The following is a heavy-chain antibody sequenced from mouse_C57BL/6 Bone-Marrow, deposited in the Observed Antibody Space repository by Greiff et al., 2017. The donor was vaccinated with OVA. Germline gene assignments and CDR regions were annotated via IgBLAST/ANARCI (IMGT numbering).Heavy chain of an antibody. Sequence: QVQLQQPGAELVRPGSSVKLSCKASGYTFTSYWMDWVKQRPGQGLEWIGNIYPSDSETHYNQKFKDKATLTVDKSSSTAYMQLSSLTSEDSAVYYGARDHYYGSSYGFAYWGQGTLVTVSA. CDR2: IYPSDSET. CDR1: GYTFTSYW. J-gene: IGHJ3*01. V-gene: IGHV1-61*01. D-gene: IGHD1-1*01. CDR3: ARDHYYGSSYGFAY.